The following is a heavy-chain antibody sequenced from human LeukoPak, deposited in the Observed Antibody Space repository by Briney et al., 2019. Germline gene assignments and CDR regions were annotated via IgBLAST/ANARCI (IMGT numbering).Heavy chain of an antibody. CDR1: GVSISSGDYY. D-gene: IGHD3/OR15-3a*01. CDR3: ARAMTFHNWFNP. V-gene: IGHV4-30-4*01. Sequence: PSQTLSLTCTVSGVSISSGDYYWSWIRQPPGKGLEWIGYFYFSESTFYNPSLRSRVTISGGTSKNQLSLKLNSVTAADTAVYYCARAMTFHNWFNPWGQGTLVTVSS. CDR2: FYFSEST. J-gene: IGHJ5*02.